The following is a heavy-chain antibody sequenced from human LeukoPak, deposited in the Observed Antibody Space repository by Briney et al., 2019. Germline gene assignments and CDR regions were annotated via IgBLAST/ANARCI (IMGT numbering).Heavy chain of an antibody. J-gene: IGHJ3*02. CDR2: FYHSGST. V-gene: IGHV4-38-2*01. CDR1: GYSISSGYY. D-gene: IGHD4-17*01. Sequence: SEALSLTCVVSGYSISSGYYWGWIRQPPGKGLEWIGSFYHSGSTYYNPSLKSRVTISVDTSTNQFSLKVNSVTAADTAVYYCARAPGTVTTSGVFDIWGQGTMVTVSS. CDR3: ARAPGTVTTSGVFDI.